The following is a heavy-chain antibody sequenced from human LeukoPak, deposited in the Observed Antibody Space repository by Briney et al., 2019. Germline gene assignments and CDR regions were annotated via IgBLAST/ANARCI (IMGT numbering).Heavy chain of an antibody. Sequence: ASVKVSCKASGGTFSSYAISWVRQAPGQGLEWMGWISAYNGNTNYAQKLQGRVTMTTDTSTSTAYMELRSLRSDDTAVYYCARALGYGDLGDYWGQGTLVTVSS. CDR3: ARALGYGDLGDY. CDR2: ISAYNGNT. D-gene: IGHD4-17*01. CDR1: GGTFSSYA. J-gene: IGHJ4*02. V-gene: IGHV1-18*01.